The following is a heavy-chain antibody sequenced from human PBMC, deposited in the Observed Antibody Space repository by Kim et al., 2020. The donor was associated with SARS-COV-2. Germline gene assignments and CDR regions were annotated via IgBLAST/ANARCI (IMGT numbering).Heavy chain of an antibody. CDR3: GKDPPLGHCSGGSCYSDS. CDR1: GFTFSSYA. J-gene: IGHJ4*02. Sequence: GGSLRLSCIASGFTFSSYAMSWVRQAPGKGLEWISGISGSGVSTYYADSVKGRFTISRDNSKNTLYLQMNSPRVEDTAVYYCGKDPPLGHCSGGSCYSDSGGQGTLVTVSS. D-gene: IGHD2-15*01. CDR2: ISGSGVST. V-gene: IGHV3-23*01.